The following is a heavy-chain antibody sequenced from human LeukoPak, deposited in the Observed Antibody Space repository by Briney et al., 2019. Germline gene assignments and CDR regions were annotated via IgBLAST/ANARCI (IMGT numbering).Heavy chain of an antibody. V-gene: IGHV3-23*01. D-gene: IGHD3-9*01. CDR2: VSGRDDST. CDR1: GFTFSNYA. CDR3: VKWGDYDILTGYYDPDY. Sequence: GASLRLSCAASGFTFSNYAMSWVRQAPGKGLEWVSAVSGRDDSTYYADPVKGRFTISRDTSKNTLYLQMNSLRAEDTAVYYCVKWGDYDILTGYYDPDYWGQGTLVTVSS. J-gene: IGHJ4*02.